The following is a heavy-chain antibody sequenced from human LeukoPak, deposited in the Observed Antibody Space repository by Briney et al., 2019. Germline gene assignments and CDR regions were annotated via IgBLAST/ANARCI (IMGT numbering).Heavy chain of an antibody. J-gene: IGHJ6*02. Sequence: GRSLRLSCAASGFTFSSYAMHWVRQAPGKGLEWVAFIWYDGSNKDYTDSVKGRFTISRDNAKNRLHLQMNSLRAEDTAVYYCARDIGGITMVRGAPRGMDVWGQGTTVTVSS. D-gene: IGHD3-10*01. CDR3: ARDIGGITMVRGAPRGMDV. CDR1: GFTFSSYA. V-gene: IGHV3-33*01. CDR2: IWYDGSNK.